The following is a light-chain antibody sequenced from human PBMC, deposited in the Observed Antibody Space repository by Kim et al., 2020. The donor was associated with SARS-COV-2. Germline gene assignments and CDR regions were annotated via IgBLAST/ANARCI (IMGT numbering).Light chain of an antibody. V-gene: IGKV3-20*01. CDR2: GAS. CDR1: QSVSSSY. J-gene: IGKJ1*01. CDR3: QQYGNSPPT. Sequence: EIVLTQSPGPLSLSPGERATLSCRASQSVSSSYLAWYQQKPGQAPRLLIYGASSRATGIPDRFSGSGSGTDFTLTISRLEPEDFAVYYCQQYGNSPPTFGQGTKVDIK.